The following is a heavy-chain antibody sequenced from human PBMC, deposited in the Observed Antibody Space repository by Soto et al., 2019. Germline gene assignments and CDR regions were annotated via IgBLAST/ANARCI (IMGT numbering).Heavy chain of an antibody. CDR2: ISSSSSTI. V-gene: IGHV3-48*01. Sequence: EVQLVESGGGLVQPGGSLRLSCAASGFTFSSYSMNWVRQAPGKGLEWVSYISSSSSTIYYADSVKGRFTISRGNAKNSLYLQMNSLRAEDTAVYYCARDLAVGYYSMDVWGKGTTVTVSS. CDR1: GFTFSSYS. CDR3: ARDLAVGYYSMDV. D-gene: IGHD6-19*01. J-gene: IGHJ6*03.